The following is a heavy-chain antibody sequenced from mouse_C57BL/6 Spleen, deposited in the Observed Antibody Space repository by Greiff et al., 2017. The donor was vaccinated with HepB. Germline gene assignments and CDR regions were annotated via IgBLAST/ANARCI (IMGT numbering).Heavy chain of an antibody. V-gene: IGHV5-6*01. CDR3: ARQRGSSPHYYAMDY. CDR2: ISSGGSYT. D-gene: IGHD1-1*01. CDR1: GFTFSSYG. Sequence: DVHLVESGGDLVKPGGSLKLSCAASGFTFSSYGMSWVRQTPDKRLEWVATISSGGSYTYYPDSVKGRFTISRDNAKNTLYLQMSSLKSEDTAMYYCARQRGSSPHYYAMDYWGQGTSVTVSS. J-gene: IGHJ4*01.